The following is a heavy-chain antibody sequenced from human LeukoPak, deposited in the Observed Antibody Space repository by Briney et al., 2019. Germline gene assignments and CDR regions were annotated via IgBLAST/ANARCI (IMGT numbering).Heavy chain of an antibody. Sequence: GGSLRLSCAASGFTFSSYGMHWVRQAPGKGLEWVAVIWYDGSNKYYADSVKGRFTISRDNSKNTLYLQMNSLRAEDTAVYYCAKDRIAARGWFDPWGQGTLVTVSS. CDR3: AKDRIAARGWFDP. J-gene: IGHJ5*02. V-gene: IGHV3-30*02. D-gene: IGHD6-6*01. CDR1: GFTFSSYG. CDR2: IWYDGSNK.